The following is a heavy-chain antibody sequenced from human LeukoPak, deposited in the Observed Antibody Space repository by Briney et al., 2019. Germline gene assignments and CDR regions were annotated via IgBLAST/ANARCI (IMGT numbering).Heavy chain of an antibody. Sequence: SETLSLTCAVSGGSISSGGYSWSWIRQPPGKGLEWIGYIYHSGSTYYNPSLKSRVTISVDRSKSQFSLKLSSVTAADTAVYYCARGRGSYVLVVFDYWGQGTLVTVSS. D-gene: IGHD1-26*01. V-gene: IGHV4-30-2*01. CDR1: GGSISSGGYS. J-gene: IGHJ4*02. CDR3: ARGRGSYVLVVFDY. CDR2: IYHSGST.